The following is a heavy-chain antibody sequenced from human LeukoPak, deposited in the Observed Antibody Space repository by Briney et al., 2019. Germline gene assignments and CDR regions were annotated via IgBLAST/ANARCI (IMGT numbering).Heavy chain of an antibody. V-gene: IGHV4-30-4*01. D-gene: IGHD3-22*01. CDR2: MYYSGST. Sequence: SETLSLTCTVSGGSISSGDYYWSWIRQPPGKGLEWIACMYYSGSTCYNPSLKSRVTMSADTSKNQLSLKLSSVTAADTAVYYCARPYYYDSRIDPWGQGILVTVSS. J-gene: IGHJ5*02. CDR1: GGSISSGDYY. CDR3: ARPYYYDSRIDP.